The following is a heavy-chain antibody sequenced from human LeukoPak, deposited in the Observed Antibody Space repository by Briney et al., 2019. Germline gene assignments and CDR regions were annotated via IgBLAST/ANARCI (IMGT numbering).Heavy chain of an antibody. D-gene: IGHD3-16*01. V-gene: IGHV1-2*02. CDR1: GYTFTGYY. J-gene: IGHJ4*02. Sequence: GASVKVSCKASGYTFTGYYMHWVRQAPGQGLEWMGWINPNSGGTNCAQKFQGRVTMTRDTSISTAYMELSRLRSDDTAVYYCARDLGDYAELFYFDYWGQGTLVTVSS. CDR3: ARDLGDYAELFYFDY. CDR2: INPNSGGT.